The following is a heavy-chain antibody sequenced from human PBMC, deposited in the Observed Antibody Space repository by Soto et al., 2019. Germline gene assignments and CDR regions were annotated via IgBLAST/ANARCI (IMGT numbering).Heavy chain of an antibody. D-gene: IGHD5-12*01. J-gene: IGHJ6*02. Sequence: QVQLVQSGAEVKKPGSSVKVSCKASGGTFSSYAISWVRQAPGQGLEWMGGIIPIFGTANYAQQFQGRVTITADESTTTAYMELSSLRSEDTAVYYCARVLGMATITRYYGMDVWGQGTTVTVSS. V-gene: IGHV1-69*01. CDR1: GGTFSSYA. CDR3: ARVLGMATITRYYGMDV. CDR2: IIPIFGTA.